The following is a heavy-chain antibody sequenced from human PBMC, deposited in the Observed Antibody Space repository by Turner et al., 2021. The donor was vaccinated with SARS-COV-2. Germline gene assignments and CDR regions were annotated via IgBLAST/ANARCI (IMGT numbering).Heavy chain of an antibody. V-gene: IGHV1-2*02. CDR2: INPKDGGT. CDR1: GYPFIGYY. D-gene: IGHD2-15*01. J-gene: IGHJ2*01. CDR3: AKLSTS. Sequence: QVQLVQSGAEVKKPGASVKVSCKASGYPFIGYYIHWVRQPPGQGLESMGWINPKDGGTSYAEKYRGRLTMTSDTSSSTVYMELSSLRSDDTAIYYCAKLSTSWGRGTRVTVSA.